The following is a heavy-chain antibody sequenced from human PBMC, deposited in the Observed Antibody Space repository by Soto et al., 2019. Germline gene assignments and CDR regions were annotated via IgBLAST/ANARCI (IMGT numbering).Heavy chain of an antibody. CDR3: ARTGLLHGMDV. CDR1: GFIFSSYA. J-gene: IGHJ6*02. CDR2: ISYDGSNK. D-gene: IGHD2-15*01. V-gene: IGHV3-30-3*01. Sequence: QVQLVESGGGVVQPGRSLRLSCAASGFIFSSYAMHWVRQAPGKGLEWVAVISYDGSNKYYADSVKGRFTISRDNSENTLYLQMNSLRAEDTAVYYCARTGLLHGMDVWGQGTTVTVSS.